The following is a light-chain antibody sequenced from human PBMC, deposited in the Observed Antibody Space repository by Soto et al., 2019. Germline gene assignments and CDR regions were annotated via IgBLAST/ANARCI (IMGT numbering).Light chain of an antibody. CDR2: AAS. CDR1: QGIGVY. V-gene: IGKV1-27*01. J-gene: IGKJ4*01. CDR3: QKYNSPPLT. Sequence: DIQMTQSPSSLSASLGDRVTITCRASQGIGVYLAWFQQRPGRVPSLLIYAASTLQSGVPSRFSGSGSGTDFTLTISSLQPEDVATYYRQKYNSPPLTFGGGTKVEIK.